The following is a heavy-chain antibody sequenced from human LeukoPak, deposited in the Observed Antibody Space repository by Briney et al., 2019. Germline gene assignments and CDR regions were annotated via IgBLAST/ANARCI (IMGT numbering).Heavy chain of an antibody. J-gene: IGHJ4*02. CDR3: ARDGVAAGLYFDH. D-gene: IGHD6-13*01. V-gene: IGHV3-7*01. CDR1: GFTFNSYW. CDR2: INQDGSEK. Sequence: GSLRLSCAASGFTFNSYWMNWVRQAPGKGLEWVASINQDGSEKYYVGSVKGRFTISRDNAKNSLYLQMNSLRAEDTAVYYCARDGVAAGLYFDHWGQGTLVTVSS.